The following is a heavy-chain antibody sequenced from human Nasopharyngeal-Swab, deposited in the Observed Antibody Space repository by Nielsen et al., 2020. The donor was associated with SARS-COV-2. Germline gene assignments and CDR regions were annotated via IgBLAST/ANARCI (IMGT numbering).Heavy chain of an antibody. CDR2: IKQDGSEK. CDR1: GFTSSSYS. CDR3: AREVLGYCSSTSCRTYYYYYYGMDV. Sequence: GGSLRLSCAASGFTSSSYSLSWVRQVPGKGLEWVANIKQDGSEKYYVDSGKGRFTISRDNAKNSLYLQMNSLRAEDTAVYYCAREVLGYCSSTSCRTYYYYYYGMDVWGQGTTVTVSS. V-gene: IGHV3-7*01. J-gene: IGHJ6*02. D-gene: IGHD2-2*03.